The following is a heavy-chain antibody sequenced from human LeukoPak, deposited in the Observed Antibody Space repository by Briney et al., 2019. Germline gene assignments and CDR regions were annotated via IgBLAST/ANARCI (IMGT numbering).Heavy chain of an antibody. V-gene: IGHV1-69*13. D-gene: IGHD3-3*01. CDR2: IIPIFGTA. CDR3: ARVMVGFGVVISYNWFDP. Sequence: GASVKVSCKASGGTFSSYAISWVRQAPGQGLEWMGGIIPIFGTANYAQKFQGRVTITADESTSTAYMELSSLRSEDTAVYYCARVMVGFGVVISYNWFDPWGQGTLVTVSS. CDR1: GGTFSSYA. J-gene: IGHJ5*02.